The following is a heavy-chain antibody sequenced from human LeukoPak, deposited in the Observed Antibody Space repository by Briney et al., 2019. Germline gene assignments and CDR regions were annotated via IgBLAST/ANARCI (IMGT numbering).Heavy chain of an antibody. CDR3: AREYRSSWYLNWFDP. CDR1: GGSISSYY. Sequence: SETLSLTCTVSGGSISSYYWSWIRQPAGKGLEWIGRIYTSGSTNYNPSLKSRVTMSVDTSKNQFSLKLSSVTAADTAAYYCAREYRSSWYLNWFDPWGQGTLVTVSS. D-gene: IGHD6-13*01. J-gene: IGHJ5*02. CDR2: IYTSGST. V-gene: IGHV4-4*07.